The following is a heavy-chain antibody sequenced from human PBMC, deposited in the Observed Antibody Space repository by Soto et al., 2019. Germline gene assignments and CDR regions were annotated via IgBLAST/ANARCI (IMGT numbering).Heavy chain of an antibody. D-gene: IGHD3-22*01. Sequence: ASVKVSCTASGYTFTIYGISCVRQAPGQGLEWMGWISAYNGNTNYAQKLQGRVTMTTDTSTSTAYMELRSLGSDDTAVYYCARDDYDSSGPVPYYYYGMDVWGQGTTVTVSS. CDR2: ISAYNGNT. CDR3: ARDDYDSSGPVPYYYYGMDV. J-gene: IGHJ6*02. CDR1: GYTFTIYG. V-gene: IGHV1-18*01.